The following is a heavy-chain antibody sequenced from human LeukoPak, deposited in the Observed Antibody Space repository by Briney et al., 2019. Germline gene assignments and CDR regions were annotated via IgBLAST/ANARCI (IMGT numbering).Heavy chain of an antibody. CDR1: GYTFTNNY. CDR3: ARDQEGFDY. Sequence: ASVKVSCKASGYTFTNNYLHWVRQAPGQGLEWMGMIYPRDDSTGYAQNFQGRVTVTRDTSTTTVHMELRGLRSEDTAVYYCARDQEGFDYWGQGTVVTVSS. J-gene: IGHJ4*02. CDR2: IYPRDDST. V-gene: IGHV1-46*01.